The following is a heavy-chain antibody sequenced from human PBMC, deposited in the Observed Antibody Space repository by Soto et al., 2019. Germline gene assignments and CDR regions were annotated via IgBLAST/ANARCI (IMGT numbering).Heavy chain of an antibody. CDR1: GASISSGGYN. J-gene: IGHJ4*02. D-gene: IGHD2-21*02. Sequence: PSETLALTCTVAGASISSGGYNWSWIRQHPGKGLEWIGYIYYSGSTYYNPSLKSRVNISVDTSKNQFSLKLSYVTAADTAVYYCASFLKAYCGGDCYWYYFDYWGQGTLVTVSS. CDR3: ASFLKAYCGGDCYWYYFDY. V-gene: IGHV4-31*03. CDR2: IYYSGST.